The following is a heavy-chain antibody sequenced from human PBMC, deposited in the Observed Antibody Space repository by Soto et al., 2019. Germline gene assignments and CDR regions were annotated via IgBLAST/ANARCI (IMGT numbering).Heavy chain of an antibody. CDR1: GFTFMTYA. CDR3: AKDQGYCSGGNCYSLDYFDY. V-gene: IGHV3-23*01. D-gene: IGHD2-15*01. Sequence: GGSLRLSCAASGFTFMTYAMSWVRQAPGKGLEWVSVISGSGSSTYYADSVKGRFTISRDNSKNTLYLQMNSLRAEDTAVYYCAKDQGYCSGGNCYSLDYFDYWGQGTLVTVSS. J-gene: IGHJ4*02. CDR2: ISGSGSST.